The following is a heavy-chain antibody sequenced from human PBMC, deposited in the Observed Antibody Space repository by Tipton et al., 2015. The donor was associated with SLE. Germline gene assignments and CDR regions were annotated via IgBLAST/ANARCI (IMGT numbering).Heavy chain of an antibody. J-gene: IGHJ3*02. CDR2: MFSIGNS. CDR3: AAYNSGSHAFHI. CDR1: GGSITDFY. D-gene: IGHD6-19*01. V-gene: IGHV4-59*01. Sequence: LRLSCTVSGGSITDFYWSWFRKPPGRGLQLIGFMFSIGNSEYNPSLKSRVTISIDTSKSQYSLILTSVTATDTAVYYWAAYNSGSHAFHIWGQVTMVTFSS.